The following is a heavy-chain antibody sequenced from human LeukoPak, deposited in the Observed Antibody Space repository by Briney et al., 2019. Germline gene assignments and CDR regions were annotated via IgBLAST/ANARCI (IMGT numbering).Heavy chain of an antibody. V-gene: IGHV4-34*01. CDR2: INHSGST. CDR1: GGSFSGYY. Sequence: SETLSLTCAVYGGSFSGYYWSWIRQPPGKGLEWIGEINHSGSTNYNPSLKSRVTISVDTSKNRFSLKLNSVTAADTAVYYCARGRLRFLEMDVWGKGTMVTVSS. J-gene: IGHJ6*04. CDR3: ARGRLRFLEMDV. D-gene: IGHD3-3*01.